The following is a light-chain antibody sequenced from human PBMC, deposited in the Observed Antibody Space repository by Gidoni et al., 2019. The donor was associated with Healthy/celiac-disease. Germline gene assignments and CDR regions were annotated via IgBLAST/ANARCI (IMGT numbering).Light chain of an antibody. CDR2: DAS. Sequence: EIVLTQSPATLSLSPGERATLSCRASQSVSSYLACYQQKPGQAPRLLIYDASNRATGIPARFSGSGSGTDFTLTISSLEPEDFAVYYCQQRSNWPWTFGQXTKVEIK. V-gene: IGKV3-11*01. CDR3: QQRSNWPWT. CDR1: QSVSSY. J-gene: IGKJ1*01.